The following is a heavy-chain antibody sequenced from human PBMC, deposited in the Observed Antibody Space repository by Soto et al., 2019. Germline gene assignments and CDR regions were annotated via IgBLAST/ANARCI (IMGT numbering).Heavy chain of an antibody. J-gene: IGHJ6*02. Sequence: KPSETLSLTCTVSGGSISSGGYYWSWIRQHPGKGLEWIGYIYYSGSTYYNPSLKSRVTISVDTSKNQFSLKLSSVTAADTAVYYCARGGYYYGSGSSGMDVWGQGTTVTVSS. CDR1: GGSISSGGYY. V-gene: IGHV4-31*03. CDR3: ARGGYYYGSGSSGMDV. CDR2: IYYSGST. D-gene: IGHD3-10*01.